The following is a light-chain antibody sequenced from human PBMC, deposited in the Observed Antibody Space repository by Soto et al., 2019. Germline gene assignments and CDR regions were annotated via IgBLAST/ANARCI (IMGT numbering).Light chain of an antibody. J-gene: IGKJ3*01. CDR1: QSISSY. Sequence: DIQMTQSPSSLSASVGDRVTITCRASQSISSYLNWYQQKPGKAPKLLIYAASSLQSGVPSRFSGSGSGTDFTLTISSLQPEDFATYYGQQSYSTPLTFGPGTKVDLK. CDR3: QQSYSTPLT. CDR2: AAS. V-gene: IGKV1-39*01.